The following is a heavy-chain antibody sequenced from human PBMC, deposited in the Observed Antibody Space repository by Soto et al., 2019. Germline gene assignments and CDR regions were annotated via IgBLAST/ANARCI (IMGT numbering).Heavy chain of an antibody. CDR3: VRIRYQLPSSVLWLDP. D-gene: IGHD3-16*01. CDR2: INHVGGT. V-gene: IGHV4-34*01. Sequence: LSLTCAVYGGFLSESYWTWIRQPPGKGLEWIGEINHVGGTNYNPSLTSRVTMSVDTSQNQFSLRLISVTAADTAMYFCVRIRYQLPSSVLWLDPWGQGTPVTVSS. CDR1: GGFLSESY. J-gene: IGHJ5*02.